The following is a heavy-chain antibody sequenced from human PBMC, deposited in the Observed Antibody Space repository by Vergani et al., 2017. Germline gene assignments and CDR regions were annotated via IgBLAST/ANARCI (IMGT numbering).Heavy chain of an antibody. CDR3: ARDMDFWSGPGGWFDP. CDR2: IYYSGST. V-gene: IGHV4-59*01. CDR1: GGSISSYY. Sequence: QVQLQESGPGLVKPSETLSLTCTVSGGSISSYYWSWIRQPPGKGLEWIGYIYYSGSTNYNPSLKSRVTISVDTSKNQFSLKLSSVTAADTAVYYCARDMDFWSGPGGWFDPWGQGTLVTVSS. D-gene: IGHD3-3*01. J-gene: IGHJ5*02.